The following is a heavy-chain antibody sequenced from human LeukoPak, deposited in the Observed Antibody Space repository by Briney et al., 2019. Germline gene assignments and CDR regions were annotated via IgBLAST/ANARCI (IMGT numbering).Heavy chain of an antibody. CDR3: ARELGYGDYQTL. CDR2: IYYSGST. V-gene: IGHV4-39*07. J-gene: IGHJ3*01. D-gene: IGHD4-17*01. CDR1: GGSISSSSYY. Sequence: SETLSLTCTVSGGSISSSSYYWGWIRQPPGKGLEWIGSIYYSGSTYYNPSLKSRVTISVDTSKNQFSLKLSSVTAADTAVYYCARELGYGDYQTLWGQGTMVTVSS.